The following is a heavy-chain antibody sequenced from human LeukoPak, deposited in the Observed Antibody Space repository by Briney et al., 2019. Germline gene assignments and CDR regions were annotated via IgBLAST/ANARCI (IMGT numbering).Heavy chain of an antibody. V-gene: IGHV3-30*02. Sequence: GGSLRLSCAASGFTFSNHGIHWVRQAPGKGLEWVAFIRYDGNNKYHADSVKGRFTISRDNSKNTLYLQMKSLRAEDTAVYYCAKVMARGVTSSPDYWGQGTLVTVSS. CDR1: GFTFSNHG. J-gene: IGHJ4*02. CDR2: IRYDGNNK. CDR3: AKVMARGVTSSPDY. D-gene: IGHD3-10*01.